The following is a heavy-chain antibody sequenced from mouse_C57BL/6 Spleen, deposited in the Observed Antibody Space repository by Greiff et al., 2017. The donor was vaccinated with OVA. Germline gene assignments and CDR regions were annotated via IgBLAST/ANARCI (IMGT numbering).Heavy chain of an antibody. CDR2: IDPSDSYT. CDR3: ARRRSSDY. CDR1: GYTFTSYW. D-gene: IGHD3-1*01. J-gene: IGHJ2*01. V-gene: IGHV1-50*01. Sequence: VQLQQPGAELVKPGASVKLSCKASGYTFTSYWMQWVKQRPGQGLEWIGEIDPSDSYTNYNQKFKGKATLTVDTSSSTAYMQLSSLTSEDSAVYYCARRRSSDYWGQGTTLTVSS.